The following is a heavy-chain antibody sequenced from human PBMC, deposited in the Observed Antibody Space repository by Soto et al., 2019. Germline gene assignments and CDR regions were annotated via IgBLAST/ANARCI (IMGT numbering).Heavy chain of an antibody. Sequence: QVQLQESGPGLVKPSQTLSLTCTVSGGSISSGGYYWSWIRQHPGKGLEWIGYIYYSGSTYYNPSLKSRVTISVDTSKNQCSLKLSSVTAADTAVYYCARDVAGDYDGYYFDYWGQGTLVTVSS. V-gene: IGHV4-31*03. CDR1: GGSISSGGYY. D-gene: IGHD4-17*01. CDR3: ARDVAGDYDGYYFDY. CDR2: IYYSGST. J-gene: IGHJ4*02.